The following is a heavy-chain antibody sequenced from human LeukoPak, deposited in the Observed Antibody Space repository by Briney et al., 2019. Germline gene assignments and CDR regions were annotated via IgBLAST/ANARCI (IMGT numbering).Heavy chain of an antibody. J-gene: IGHJ4*02. CDR3: AIRERWRHNSSGSQYYFDY. D-gene: IGHD6-19*01. V-gene: IGHV1-69*05. CDR2: IIPIFGTA. Sequence: SVKVSCKASGGIFSSYAISWVRQAPGQGLEWMGGIIPIFGTANYAQKFQGRVTITTDESTSTAYMELSSLRSEDTAVYYCAIRERWRHNSSGSQYYFDYWGQGTLVTVSS. CDR1: GGIFSSYA.